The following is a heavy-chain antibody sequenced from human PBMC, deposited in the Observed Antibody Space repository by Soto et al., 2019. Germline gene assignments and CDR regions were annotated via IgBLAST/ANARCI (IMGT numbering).Heavy chain of an antibody. CDR2: ISSSSNYI. CDR3: AKDPLMITFGGVIAHFDC. J-gene: IGHJ4*02. V-gene: IGHV3-21*04. CDR1: GFTFSSFN. Sequence: GGSLRLSCAASGFTFSSFNMNWVRQAPGKGLEWVSSISSSSNYIYYADSVKGRFTISRDNSNNTLYLQMNSLRAEDTAVYYCAKDPLMITFGGVIAHFDCRGQGSLVTVSS. D-gene: IGHD3-16*02.